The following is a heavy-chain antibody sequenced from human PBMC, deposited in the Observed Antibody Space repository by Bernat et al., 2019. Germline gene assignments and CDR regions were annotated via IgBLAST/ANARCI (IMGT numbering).Heavy chain of an antibody. Sequence: EVQLVESGGGLVQPGGSLRLSCATSGYTFGSYWMTWVRQAPGKGLEWVASIKADGRETQYVDSVKGRFTISRDNAKNTLHLQMNSLRVEDTALYHCAREGPIGGRAWLDPWGRGNLVNVSS. V-gene: IGHV3-7*03. CDR2: IKADGRET. CDR3: AREGPIGGRAWLDP. CDR1: GYTFGSYW. J-gene: IGHJ5*02. D-gene: IGHD3-3*01.